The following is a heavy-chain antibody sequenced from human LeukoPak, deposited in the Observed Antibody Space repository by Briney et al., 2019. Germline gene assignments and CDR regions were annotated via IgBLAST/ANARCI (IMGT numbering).Heavy chain of an antibody. CDR3: ARPSHSSSWYGWFDP. Sequence: ASVKVSCKASGYTFTSYAMHWVRQAPGQRLEWMGWINAGNGNTKYSQKFQGRVTITRDTSASTAYMEPSSLRSEDTAVYYCARPSHSSSWYGWFDPWGQGTLVTVSS. D-gene: IGHD6-13*01. CDR1: GYTFTSYA. CDR2: INAGNGNT. J-gene: IGHJ5*02. V-gene: IGHV1-3*01.